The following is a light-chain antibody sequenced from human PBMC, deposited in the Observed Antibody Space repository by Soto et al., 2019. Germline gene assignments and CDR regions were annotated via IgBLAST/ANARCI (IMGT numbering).Light chain of an antibody. CDR3: QSYDSRLSGYV. CDR2: GNS. Sequence: QSVLTQPPSVSGAPGQRVTISCTGSSSNIGAGYDVHWYPQLPGTAPKLLIYGNSNRPSGVPDRFSGSKSGTSASLAITGLQAEDAADYYCQSYDSRLSGYVFGTGTKLTVL. CDR1: SSNIGAGYD. V-gene: IGLV1-40*01. J-gene: IGLJ1*01.